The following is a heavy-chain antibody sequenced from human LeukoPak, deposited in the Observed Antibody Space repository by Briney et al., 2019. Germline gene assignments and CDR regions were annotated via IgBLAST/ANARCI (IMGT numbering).Heavy chain of an antibody. D-gene: IGHD3-22*01. CDR3: ARSGYYYDSSGSSS. V-gene: IGHV3-66*01. CDR2: ISGVGST. CDR1: GFTVSSNY. Sequence: GGSLRLSCAASGFTVSSNYMSWVRQAPGKGLEWVSSISGVGSTYYADSVKGRFTISRDNSKSTLYLQMNSLRAEDTAVYFCARSGYYYDSSGSSSWGQGTLVTVSS. J-gene: IGHJ5*02.